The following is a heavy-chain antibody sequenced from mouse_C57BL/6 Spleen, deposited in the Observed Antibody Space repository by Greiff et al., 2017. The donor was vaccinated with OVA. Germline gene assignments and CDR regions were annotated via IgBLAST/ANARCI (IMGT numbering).Heavy chain of an antibody. V-gene: IGHV1-53*01. J-gene: IGHJ2*01. D-gene: IGHD1-1*01. Sequence: QVQLQQPGTELVKPGASVKLSCKASGYTFTSYWMHWVKQRPGQGLEWIGNINPSNGGTNYNEKFKSKATLTVDKSSSTAYMQLSSLTSDDSAVYYCARGGTTVVEDDYWGQGTTLTVSS. CDR3: ARGGTTVVEDDY. CDR2: INPSNGGT. CDR1: GYTFTSYW.